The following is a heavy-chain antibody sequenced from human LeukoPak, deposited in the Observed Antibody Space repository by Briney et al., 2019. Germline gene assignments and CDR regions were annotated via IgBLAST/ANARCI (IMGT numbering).Heavy chain of an antibody. D-gene: IGHD2-15*01. Sequence: SQTLSLTCTVSGGSISSGNYYWTWIRQPAGKGLEWIGRIYTSGSTNYNPSIKSRVSISINTSKNQFSLKLSSVTAADTAVYYCAKGWRSLANWFDPWGQGTLVTVSS. CDR3: AKGWRSLANWFDP. V-gene: IGHV4-61*02. J-gene: IGHJ5*02. CDR1: GGSISSGNYY. CDR2: IYTSGST.